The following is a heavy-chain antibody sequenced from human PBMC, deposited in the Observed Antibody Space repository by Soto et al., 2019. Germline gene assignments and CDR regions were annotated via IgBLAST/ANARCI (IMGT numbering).Heavy chain of an antibody. V-gene: IGHV3-23*01. Sequence: EVQLLESGGGLVQPGGSLRLSCAASGFTFSNYVMSWVRQAPGKGLEWVSAISGSGGSTYYADSVKGRFTISRDNSKNTLYLQMNSLRAEDTAVYYCAKGPWATRAPIYYFDCWGQGTLVTVSS. CDR3: AKGPWATRAPIYYFDC. CDR1: GFTFSNYV. CDR2: ISGSGGST. D-gene: IGHD3-3*01. J-gene: IGHJ4*02.